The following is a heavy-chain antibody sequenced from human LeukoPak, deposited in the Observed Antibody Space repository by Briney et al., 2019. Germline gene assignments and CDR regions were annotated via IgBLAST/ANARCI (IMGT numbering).Heavy chain of an antibody. CDR2: LNPHSGGT. CDR3: ARLLPSDIVVVPAAVDY. Sequence: ASVKVSCKASGYALSDYYIYWVRQAPGQGLEWLGWLNPHSGGTNYAQKLQGRVTMTTDTSTSTAYMELRSLRSDDAAVYYCARLLPSDIVVVPAAVDYWGQGTLVTVSS. D-gene: IGHD2-2*01. J-gene: IGHJ4*02. CDR1: GYALSDYY. V-gene: IGHV1-18*04.